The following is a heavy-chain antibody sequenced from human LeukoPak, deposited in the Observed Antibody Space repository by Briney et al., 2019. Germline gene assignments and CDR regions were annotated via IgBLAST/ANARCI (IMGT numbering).Heavy chain of an antibody. CDR3: ARVGTSNWLFYFDQ. V-gene: IGHV3-30*02. CDR2: IRYDGSNK. Sequence: GGSLRLSCAASGFTFSSYGMHWVRQAPGKGLEWVAFIRYDGSNKYYADSVKGRFTISRDNSKNSLSLEMNSLRAEDTAVYYCARVGTSNWLFYFDQWGQGTLVTVSS. CDR1: GFTFSSYG. D-gene: IGHD3-9*01. J-gene: IGHJ4*02.